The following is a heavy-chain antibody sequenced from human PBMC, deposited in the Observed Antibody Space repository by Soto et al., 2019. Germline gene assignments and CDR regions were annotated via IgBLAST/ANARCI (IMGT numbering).Heavy chain of an antibody. D-gene: IGHD6-6*01. CDR3: TRVSSSSPLFDY. V-gene: IGHV3-49*04. Sequence: PGGSLRLSCTASGFTFGDYAMSWVRQAPGKGLEWVGFIRSKAYGGTTEYAAPVKGRFTISRDDSKSIAYPQMNSLKTEDTAVYYCTRVSSSSPLFDYWGQGTLVTVSS. CDR1: GFTFGDYA. CDR2: IRSKAYGGTT. J-gene: IGHJ4*02.